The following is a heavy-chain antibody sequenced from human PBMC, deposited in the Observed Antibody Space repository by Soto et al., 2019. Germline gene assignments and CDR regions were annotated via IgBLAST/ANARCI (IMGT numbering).Heavy chain of an antibody. CDR2: ISGSGGST. J-gene: IGHJ6*02. CDR1: GFTFSSYA. CDR3: AKSGGGDLYYYGMDV. V-gene: IGHV3-23*01. Sequence: GGSLRLSCAASGFTFSSYAMSWVHQAPGKGLEWVSAISGSGGSTYYADSVKGRFTISRDNSKNTLYLQMNSLRAEDTAVYYCAKSGGGDLYYYGMDVWGQGTTVTVSS. D-gene: IGHD2-21*02.